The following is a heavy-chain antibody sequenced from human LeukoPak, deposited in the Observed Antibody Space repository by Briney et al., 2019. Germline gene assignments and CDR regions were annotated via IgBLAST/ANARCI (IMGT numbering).Heavy chain of an antibody. CDR3: AKDIRDGSGTYGYFDY. CDR2: ISGSGGRT. D-gene: IGHD3-10*01. J-gene: IGHJ4*02. Sequence: GGSLRLSCATSAFTFSSYAMSWVRQAPGKGLEWVSGISGSGGRTYYADAAKGRFTISRDNSKNTLYLQINNLRVEDTAIYYCAKDIRDGSGTYGYFDYWGQGTLVTVSS. V-gene: IGHV3-23*01. CDR1: AFTFSSYA.